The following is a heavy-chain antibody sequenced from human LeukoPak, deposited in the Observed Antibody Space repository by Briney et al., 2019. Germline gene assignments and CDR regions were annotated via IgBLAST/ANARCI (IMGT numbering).Heavy chain of an antibody. CDR1: GFTFSSYS. D-gene: IGHD6-13*01. Sequence: QPGGSLRLSCVASGFTFSSYSMSWVRQAPGKGLEWVSGISGSAGSTYYADSVKGRFTISRDNSKNTLYLQMNSLRAEDTAVYYCAKFDSSSPFGYWGQGTLVTVSS. CDR3: AKFDSSSPFGY. V-gene: IGHV3-23*01. CDR2: ISGSAGST. J-gene: IGHJ4*02.